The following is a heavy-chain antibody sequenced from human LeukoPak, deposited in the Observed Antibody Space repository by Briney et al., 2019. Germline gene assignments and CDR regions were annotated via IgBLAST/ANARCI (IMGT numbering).Heavy chain of an antibody. Sequence: GGSLRLSCAASGFTFSSYSMNWVRQAPGKGLEWVSYISSSSSTIYYADSVKGRFTISRDNAKNSLYLQMNSLRAEDTALYYCAKDTGPGPSHDAFDIWGQGTMVTVSS. CDR2: ISSSSSTI. CDR1: GFTFSSYS. CDR3: AKDTGPGPSHDAFDI. V-gene: IGHV3-48*04. J-gene: IGHJ3*02. D-gene: IGHD4-17*01.